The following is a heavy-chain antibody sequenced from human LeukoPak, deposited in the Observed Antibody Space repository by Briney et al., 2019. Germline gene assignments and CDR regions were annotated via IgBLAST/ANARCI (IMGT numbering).Heavy chain of an antibody. Sequence: PGGSLRLSCAASGFTFSSYALTWVRQAPGKGLEWVSSISDSGGPTFYADSVKGRFTISRDNANNSLSLQMNSLRAEDTAVYYCARDRTIYSSNWYDALDIWGQGTMVTVSS. V-gene: IGHV3-23*01. CDR3: ARDRTIYSSNWYDALDI. CDR2: ISDSGGPT. J-gene: IGHJ3*02. CDR1: GFTFSSYA. D-gene: IGHD6-13*01.